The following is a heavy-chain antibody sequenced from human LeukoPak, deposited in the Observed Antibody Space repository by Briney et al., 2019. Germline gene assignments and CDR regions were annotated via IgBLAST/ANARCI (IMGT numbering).Heavy chain of an antibody. V-gene: IGHV4-39*01. CDR3: ARYDSSGYNAFDI. CDR1: GGSITSSSYY. CDR2: INYSGTT. D-gene: IGHD3-22*01. Sequence: SETLSLTCTVSGGSITSSSYYWAWIRKPPGKRLEWIASINYSGTTYYNPSLKSRVSISLDASKNQFSLKLSSVTAADTAAYYCARYDSSGYNAFDIWGQGTMVTVSS. J-gene: IGHJ3*02.